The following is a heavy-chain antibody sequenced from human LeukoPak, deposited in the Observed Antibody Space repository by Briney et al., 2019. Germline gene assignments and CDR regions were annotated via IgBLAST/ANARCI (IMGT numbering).Heavy chain of an antibody. Sequence: SETLSLTCTVSGGSIISSSFWWGWIRQPPGKGLEWIGSIYYSGSTYYNPSLKSRVTISVDTSKNQFSLKLSSVTAADTAVYYCARHLYDILTGYYPVPFDPWGQGTLVTVSS. CDR2: IYYSGST. CDR3: ARHLYDILTGYYPVPFDP. V-gene: IGHV4-39*01. CDR1: GGSIISSSFW. J-gene: IGHJ5*02. D-gene: IGHD3-9*01.